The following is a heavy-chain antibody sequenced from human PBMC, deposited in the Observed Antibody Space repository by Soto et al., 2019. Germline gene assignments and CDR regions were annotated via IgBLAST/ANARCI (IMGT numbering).Heavy chain of an antibody. CDR3: ASVIEVPGY. CDR2: ISSSGGTV. V-gene: IGHV3-11*01. Sequence: RRLSCAASGFDFSDYYMSWIRQAPGKGLEWVSYISSSGGTVSYADSVKGRFTISRDNAKKSLYLQMNSLRAADTAVYYCASVIEVPGYWGQGNLVTVSS. D-gene: IGHD3-16*02. J-gene: IGHJ4*02. CDR1: GFDFSDYY.